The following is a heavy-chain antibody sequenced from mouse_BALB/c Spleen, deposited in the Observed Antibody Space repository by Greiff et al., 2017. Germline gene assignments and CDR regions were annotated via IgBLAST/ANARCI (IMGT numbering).Heavy chain of an antibody. J-gene: IGHJ4*01. D-gene: IGHD3-2*01. CDR1: GFSFTGYY. V-gene: IGHV1-31*01. CDR3: ARGGDRDYAMDD. Sequence: VQLKQSGPELVKPGASVKISCKASGFSFTGYYMHWVTHSHVKSLEWIGRINPYNGATSYNQNFKDKDSLTVDKSSSTAYMELHSLTSEDTAVYYCARGGDRDYAMDDWGKGTSVTVST. CDR2: INPYNGAT.